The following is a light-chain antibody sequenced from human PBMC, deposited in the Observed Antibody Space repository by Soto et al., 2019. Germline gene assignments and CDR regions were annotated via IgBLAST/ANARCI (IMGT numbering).Light chain of an antibody. CDR1: QDITNH. V-gene: IGKV1-33*01. CDR2: EAS. Sequence: DIQMTQSPTSLSASVGDRVTITCQASQDITNHLNWYQQKPGKAPELLIYEASNLETGVPSRFRGGGSGTHFTLTISSLQPEDIATYYCQQYGPYLLTFGPGTKVH. J-gene: IGKJ3*01. CDR3: QQYGPYLLT.